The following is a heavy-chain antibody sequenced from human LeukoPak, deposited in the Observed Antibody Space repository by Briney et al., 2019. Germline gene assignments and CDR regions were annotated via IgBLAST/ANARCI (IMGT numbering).Heavy chain of an antibody. J-gene: IGHJ4*02. CDR3: ARVTGHFDY. Sequence: ASVKVSCKTSGYTFTNYEIKYDIRWVRQATGQGLEWMGWMNPNSCNTGYAQKFQGRVTMTRNTAISTAYMEMSSLRSDDTAVYYCARVTGHFDYWGQGTLVTVSS. CDR2: MNPNSCNT. CDR1: GYTFTNYE. V-gene: IGHV1-8*02. D-gene: IGHD3-9*01.